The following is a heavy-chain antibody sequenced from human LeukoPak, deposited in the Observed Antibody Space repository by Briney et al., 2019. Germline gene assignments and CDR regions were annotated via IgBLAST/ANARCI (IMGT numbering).Heavy chain of an antibody. CDR2: ISSSGSTI. Sequence: PGGSLRLSCAASGFTFSDYYMSWIRQAPAKGLEWVSYISSSGSTIYYADSVKGRFTISRDNAKNSLYLQMNSLRAEDTAVYYCASGLYSSSWPFDYWGQGTLVTVSS. CDR3: ASGLYSSSWPFDY. V-gene: IGHV3-11*01. CDR1: GFTFSDYY. J-gene: IGHJ4*02. D-gene: IGHD6-13*01.